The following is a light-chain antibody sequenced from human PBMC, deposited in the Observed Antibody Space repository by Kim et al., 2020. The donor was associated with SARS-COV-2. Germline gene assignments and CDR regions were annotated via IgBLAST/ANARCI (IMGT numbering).Light chain of an antibody. CDR2: GAS. Sequence: EIVLTQSPGTLSVSPGERATLSCRASQSINSRFLAWYQQRPGQAPRLLIYGASSRATGIPDRFSGSGSGTDFTLTISRLEPEDVAVYFCQHYDNSPVTFGGGTKVDIK. V-gene: IGKV3-20*01. CDR1: QSINSRF. J-gene: IGKJ4*02. CDR3: QHYDNSPVT.